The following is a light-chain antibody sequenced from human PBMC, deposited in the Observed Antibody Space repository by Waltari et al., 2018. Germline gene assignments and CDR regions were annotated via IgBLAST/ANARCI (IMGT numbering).Light chain of an antibody. V-gene: IGKV2-28*01. CDR3: MQALQTPK. J-gene: IGKJ1*01. Sequence: DIVMTQSPLSLPVTPGEPASISCRSSQSLLHSNGYNYLDWYLQKPGQSTQLLIYLGSNRASGVPDRFSGSGSGTDFTLKISRVEAEDVGVYYCMQALQTPKFGQGTKVEIK. CDR1: QSLLHSNGYNY. CDR2: LGS.